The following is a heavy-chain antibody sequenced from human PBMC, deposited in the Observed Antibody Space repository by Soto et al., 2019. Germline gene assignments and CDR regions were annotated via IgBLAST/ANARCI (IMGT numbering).Heavy chain of an antibody. J-gene: IGHJ5*02. V-gene: IGHV1-3*01. D-gene: IGHD6-13*01. CDR2: INAGNGNT. CDR3: ARDRIAPAGTRNRFDP. CDR1: GYTFTSYA. Sequence: QVHLVQSGAEVKKPGASVKVSCKASGYTFTSYAMHWVRQAPGQRLEWMGWINAGNGNTKYSQKFQDRGTITRDTSARTAYMELSSMRSEVTAVYYCARDRIAPAGTRNRFDPWGQGTLVNGSS.